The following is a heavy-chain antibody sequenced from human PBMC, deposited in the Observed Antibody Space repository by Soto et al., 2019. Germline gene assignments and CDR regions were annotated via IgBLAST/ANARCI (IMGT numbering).Heavy chain of an antibody. Sequence: GASVKVSCKASGGTFSSYAISWVRQAPGQGLEWMGGIIPIFGTANYAQKFQGRVTITADESTSTAYMELSSLRSEDTAVYYCANREPHSSGWIHFDYWGQGTLVTVSS. CDR2: IIPIFGTA. CDR1: GGTFSSYA. D-gene: IGHD6-19*01. V-gene: IGHV1-69*13. J-gene: IGHJ4*02. CDR3: ANREPHSSGWIHFDY.